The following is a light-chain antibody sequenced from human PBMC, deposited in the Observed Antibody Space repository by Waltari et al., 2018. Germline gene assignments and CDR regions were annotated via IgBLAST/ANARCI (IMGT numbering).Light chain of an antibody. CDR3: QEANSFPLT. Sequence: DIQITQSPPSVSASVGDRVTIPCRASQGIRSWLSWYQQKPGKAPKLLIYAASNLQSGVPSRFSGSDSGTEFTLTISSLQPEDVATYYCQEANSFPLTFGGGTKVEI. CDR1: QGIRSW. V-gene: IGKV1-12*01. J-gene: IGKJ4*01. CDR2: AAS.